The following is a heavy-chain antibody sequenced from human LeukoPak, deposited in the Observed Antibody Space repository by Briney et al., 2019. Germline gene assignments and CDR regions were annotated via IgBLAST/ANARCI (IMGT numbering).Heavy chain of an antibody. V-gene: IGHV1-69*06. CDR3: ARSSIIAAAGPYYFDY. CDR2: IIPIFGTA. Sequence: SVKLSCKAARGTFTSYAISWVRQAPGQGLEWRGGIIPIFGTANSAQKFQGRVTITADKSTSTAYMEMSSLRSEDTAVYYCARSSIIAAAGPYYFDYWGEGTLVTVSS. D-gene: IGHD6-13*01. CDR1: RGTFTSYA. J-gene: IGHJ4*02.